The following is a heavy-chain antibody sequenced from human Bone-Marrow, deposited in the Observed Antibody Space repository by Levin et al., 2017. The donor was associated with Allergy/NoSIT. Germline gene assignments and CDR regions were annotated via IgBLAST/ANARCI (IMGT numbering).Heavy chain of an antibody. Sequence: PGESLKISCLASGYSFNTYEMNWVRQAPGKGLEWISYISGSGNTVYYADSVKGRFTISRDNARNSLYLHMNSLRPEDTAVYYCAGKPLSSWLYWYFDLWGRGTLVTVSS. CDR2: ISGSGNTV. CDR3: AGKPLSSWLYWYFDL. V-gene: IGHV3-48*03. J-gene: IGHJ2*01. CDR1: GYSFNTYE. D-gene: IGHD6-19*01.